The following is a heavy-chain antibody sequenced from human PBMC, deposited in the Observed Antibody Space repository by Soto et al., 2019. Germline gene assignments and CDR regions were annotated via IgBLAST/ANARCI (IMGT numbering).Heavy chain of an antibody. V-gene: IGHV1-69*12. CDR2: IIPVFGTP. D-gene: IGHD3-22*01. CDR1: GGSLSNYG. CDR3: ARGDATKIVVTTYDGMDV. Sequence: QVQLVQSGAEVKKPGSSVKVSCKASGGSLSNYGISWVRQAPGQGLEWMGAIIPVFGTPNYAQKFQDRVTMTADESTTTVYMEVRSLTSEDTAVYYCARGDATKIVVTTYDGMDVWGQGTTVTVSS. J-gene: IGHJ6*02.